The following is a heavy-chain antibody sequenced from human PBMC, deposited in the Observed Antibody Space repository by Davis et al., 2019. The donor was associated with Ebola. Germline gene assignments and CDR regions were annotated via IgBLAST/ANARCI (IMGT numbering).Heavy chain of an antibody. CDR2: ISWNSGSI. Sequence: SLKISCAASGFNFRSYGMHWVRQAPGKGLEWVSGISWNSGSIGYADSVKGRFTISRDNAKDSLYLQMNSLRAEDTAVYYCARKRDFDYWGQGTLVTVSS. CDR1: GFNFRSYG. V-gene: IGHV3-9*01. J-gene: IGHJ4*02. CDR3: ARKRDFDY.